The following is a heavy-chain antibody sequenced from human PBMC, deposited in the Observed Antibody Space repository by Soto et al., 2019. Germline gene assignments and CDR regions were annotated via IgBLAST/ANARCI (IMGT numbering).Heavy chain of an antibody. CDR2: IYSTGSN. D-gene: IGHD5-12*01. CDR3: AREIGRYTTYEIDY. Sequence: QVQLQESGPGLVKPSETLSLTCTVSGGSISGYYWSWIRQTPGKGLEWIGYIYSTGSNNYNPSLKTRVTISIDPSQNRCSLKLTPVTAADAAVYFWAREIGRYTTYEIDYWGQGTLGTVSS. V-gene: IGHV4-59*01. J-gene: IGHJ4*02. CDR1: GGSISGYY.